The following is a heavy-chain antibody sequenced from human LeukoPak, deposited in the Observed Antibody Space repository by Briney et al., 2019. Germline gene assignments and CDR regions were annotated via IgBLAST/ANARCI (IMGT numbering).Heavy chain of an antibody. CDR3: AKDRRFFYDY. Sequence: XWVRQAXXXXLEWLAVISYDPSNKSYPDSLKARFTISRDNSKNTLYLQMNSLRAEDTAVYYCAKDRRFFYDYWGQGTLVTVSS. CDR2: ISYDPSNK. V-gene: IGHV3-30*18. J-gene: IGHJ4*02. D-gene: IGHD3-3*01.